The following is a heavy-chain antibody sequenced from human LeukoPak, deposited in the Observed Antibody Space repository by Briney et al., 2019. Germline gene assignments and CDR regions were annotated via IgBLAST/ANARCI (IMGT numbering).Heavy chain of an antibody. D-gene: IGHD5-24*01. V-gene: IGHV1-69*13. Sequence: ASVKVSCKASGGIFSSYAISWVRQAPGQGLEWMGGIIPIFGTANYAQKFQGRVTITADESTSTAYMELSSLRSEDTAVYYCASLTSLEMATTYWGQGTLVTVSS. CDR3: ASLTSLEMATTY. CDR2: IIPIFGTA. J-gene: IGHJ4*02. CDR1: GGIFSSYA.